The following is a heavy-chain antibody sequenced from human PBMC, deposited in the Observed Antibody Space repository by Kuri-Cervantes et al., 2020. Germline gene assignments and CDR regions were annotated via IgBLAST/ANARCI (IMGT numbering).Heavy chain of an antibody. CDR1: GLTFSSYG. CDR2: ITNSGGST. J-gene: IGHJ4*02. V-gene: IGHV3-23*01. CDR3: AKGGNNGGY. D-gene: IGHD1-14*01. Sequence: GESLKISCAASGLTFSSYGMHWVRQAPGKGPEWVSGITNSGGSTYYADSVKGRFTISRDNSKNTLYLQMSSLRVEDTALYYCAKGGNNGGYWGQGTLVTVSS.